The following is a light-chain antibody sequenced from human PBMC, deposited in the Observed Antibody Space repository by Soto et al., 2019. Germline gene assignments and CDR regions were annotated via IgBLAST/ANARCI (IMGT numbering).Light chain of an antibody. J-gene: IGLJ2*01. CDR3: QTWGTGMV. Sequence: QPVLTQSPSASASLGASVKLTCTRSSGHSSYAIAWHQQQPEKGPRYLMKLNSDGSHSKGDGIPDRFSGSSSGAERYLTISSLQSEDEADYYCQTWGTGMVFGGGTKLTVL. V-gene: IGLV4-69*01. CDR2: LNSDGSH. CDR1: SGHSSYA.